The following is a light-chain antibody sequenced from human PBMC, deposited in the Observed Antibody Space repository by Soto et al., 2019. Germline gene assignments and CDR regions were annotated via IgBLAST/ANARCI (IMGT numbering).Light chain of an antibody. Sequence: QSVLTQPASVSGSPGQSITISCTGTSSDVGGYNYVSWYQQYPGKAPKLMIYEVTNRPSGVSNRFSGSKSGNTASLTISGLQAEDEADYYCSSYTSSSTSVIFGRGTQLTVL. CDR2: EVT. V-gene: IGLV2-14*01. CDR3: SSYTSSSTSVI. CDR1: SSDVGGYNY. J-gene: IGLJ2*01.